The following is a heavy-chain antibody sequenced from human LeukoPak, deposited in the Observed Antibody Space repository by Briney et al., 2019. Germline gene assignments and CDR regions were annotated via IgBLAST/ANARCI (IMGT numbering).Heavy chain of an antibody. CDR1: GFTFGDYA. CDR2: IRSKAYGGTT. J-gene: IGHJ6*03. D-gene: IGHD3-22*01. Sequence: GGSLRLSCTASGFTFGDYAMSWVRQAPGKGLEWVGFIRSKAYGGTTEYAASVKGRFTISRDDSKSNAYLQMNSLKTEDTAVYYCTRDLHYYDSSGYYRDYYYMDVWGKGTTVTVSS. V-gene: IGHV3-49*04. CDR3: TRDLHYYDSSGYYRDYYYMDV.